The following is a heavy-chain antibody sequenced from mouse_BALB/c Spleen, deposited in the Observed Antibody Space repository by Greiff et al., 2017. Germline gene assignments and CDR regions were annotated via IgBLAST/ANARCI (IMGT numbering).Heavy chain of an antibody. CDR2: IYPGSGNT. D-gene: IGHD2-1*01. J-gene: IGHJ4*01. V-gene: IGHV1-77*01. Sequence: QVQLQQSGAELARPGASVKLSCKASGYTFTDYYINWVKQRTGQGLEWIGEIYPGSGNTYYNEKFKGKATLTADKSSSTAYMQLSSLTSEDSAVYFCARRGNHDAMDYWGEGTSVTVSS. CDR1: GYTFTDYY. CDR3: ARRGNHDAMDY.